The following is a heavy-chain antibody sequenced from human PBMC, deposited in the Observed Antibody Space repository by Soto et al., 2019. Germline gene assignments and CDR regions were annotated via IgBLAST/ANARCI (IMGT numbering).Heavy chain of an antibody. V-gene: IGHV1-8*01. CDR1: GYTFTSYD. Sequence: ASVKVSCKASGYTFTSYDINWVRQATGQGLEWMGWMNPNSGNTGYAQKFQGRVTMTRNTSISTAYMELSSLRSEDTAVYYCGRRGGGLYDFWSGYYYYYYYYMDVWGKGTTVTVSS. J-gene: IGHJ6*03. D-gene: IGHD3-3*01. CDR3: GRRGGGLYDFWSGYYYYYYYYMDV. CDR2: MNPNSGNT.